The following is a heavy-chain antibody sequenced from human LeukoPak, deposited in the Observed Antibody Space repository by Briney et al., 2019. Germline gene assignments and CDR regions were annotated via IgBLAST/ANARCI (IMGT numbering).Heavy chain of an antibody. D-gene: IGHD6-19*01. CDR2: IYSGGST. V-gene: IGHV3-53*01. CDR1: GFTFSSNY. Sequence: WGSLRLSCAASGFTFSSNYMSWVRQAPGKGLEWVSVIYSGGSTYYTDSVTGRFTISRDNSKNTLYLQMNSLRAEDTAVYYCASPGIAVAGSYYYYYYCMDVWGQGTTVTVSS. CDR3: ASPGIAVAGSYYYYYYCMDV. J-gene: IGHJ6*02.